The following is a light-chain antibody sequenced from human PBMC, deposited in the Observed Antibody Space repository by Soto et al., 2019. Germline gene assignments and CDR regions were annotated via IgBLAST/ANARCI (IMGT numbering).Light chain of an antibody. CDR2: KAS. J-gene: IGKJ1*01. CDR1: QSISSW. Sequence: DIQMTQSPSTLSASVGDRVTITCRASQSISSWLAWYQQKPGKAPKLLIYKASNLEIGVPSRFSGSGSGTEFTLTISSLQPDDFATYYCQKYNSSPTCGQGTKVEIK. V-gene: IGKV1-5*03. CDR3: QKYNSSPT.